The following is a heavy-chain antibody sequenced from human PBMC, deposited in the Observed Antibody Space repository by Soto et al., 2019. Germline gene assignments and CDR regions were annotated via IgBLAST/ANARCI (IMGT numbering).Heavy chain of an antibody. D-gene: IGHD6-13*01. CDR2: VYYSGST. V-gene: IGHV4-39*02. CDR1: GGSIRSDGYY. Sequence: PSETLDLTCTVSGGSIRSDGYYWSWVRQPPGKGLEWIGSVYYSGSTYYNPSLKSRVTISVDTSKKQFSLKLSSLKSQDTALYYCARDSGAKLSSSWGQGTLVTVSS. CDR3: ARDSGAKLSSS. J-gene: IGHJ4*02.